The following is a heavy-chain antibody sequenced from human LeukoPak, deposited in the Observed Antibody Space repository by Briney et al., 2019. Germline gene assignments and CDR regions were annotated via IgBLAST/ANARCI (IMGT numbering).Heavy chain of an antibody. D-gene: IGHD3-3*01. V-gene: IGHV4-31*03. J-gene: IGHJ1*01. CDR1: GGSISSGGYY. CDR2: IYYSGST. CDR3: ARGVYDFWSGYYTGHFQH. Sequence: SETLSLTCTVSGGSISSGGYYWSWIRQRPGKGLEWIGYIYYSGSTYYNPSLKSRVTISVDTSKNQFSLKLSSVTAADTAVYYCARGVYDFWSGYYTGHFQHWGQGTLVTVSS.